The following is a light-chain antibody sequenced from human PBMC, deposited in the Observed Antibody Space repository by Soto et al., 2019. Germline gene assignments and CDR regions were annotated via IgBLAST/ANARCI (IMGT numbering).Light chain of an antibody. J-gene: IGLJ2*01. CDR1: SSTIASNY. CDR2: DNN. V-gene: IGLV1-51*01. CDR3: GTWDSSLSAGV. Sequence: QSVLTQPPSVSAAPGQKVPISCSGSSSTIASNYVSWYQHFPGTAPKLLIYDNNKRPSGIPDRFFGSKSGTSATLGITGLQTGDEADYYCGTWDSSLSAGVFGGGTKLTVL.